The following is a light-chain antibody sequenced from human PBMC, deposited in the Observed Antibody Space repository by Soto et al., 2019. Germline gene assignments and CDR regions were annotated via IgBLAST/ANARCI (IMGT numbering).Light chain of an antibody. V-gene: IGKV3-15*01. CDR2: GAS. CDR1: QSVNSN. J-gene: IGKJ1*01. CDR3: QQYNNWWT. Sequence: EIVMTQSPATLSVSPGERATLSCRASQSVNSNLAWYQQKPGQAPRLLIYGASTRATGIPARFSGSGSGTEFNLTISSLQSEDFADYYCQQYNNWWTFGQGIKVVIK.